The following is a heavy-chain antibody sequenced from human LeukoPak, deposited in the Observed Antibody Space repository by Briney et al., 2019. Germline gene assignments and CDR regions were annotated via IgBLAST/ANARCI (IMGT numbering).Heavy chain of an antibody. CDR2: INTDGSYT. CDR3: ARNLGGSSDY. J-gene: IGHJ4*02. V-gene: IGHV3-74*01. Sequence: GGSLRLSCAASGFTFRMYAMTWVRQAPGKGLVWVSRINTDGSYTSYGDSVKGRFTISRDNAKNTLYLQMNSLRVEDTAVYYCARNLGGSSDYWGQGTLVTVSS. CDR1: GFTFRMYA. D-gene: IGHD1-26*01.